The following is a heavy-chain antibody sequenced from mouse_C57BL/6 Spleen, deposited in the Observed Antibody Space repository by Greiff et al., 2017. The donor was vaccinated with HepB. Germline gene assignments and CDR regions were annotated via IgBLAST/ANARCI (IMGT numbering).Heavy chain of an antibody. CDR2: ISYDGSN. V-gene: IGHV3-6*01. Sequence: EVKVEESGPGLVKPSQSLSLTCSVTGYSITSGYYWNWIRQFPGNKLEWMGYISYDGSNNYNPSLKNRISITRDTSKNQFFLKLNSVTTEDTATYYCAREHYYGSIFDYWGQGTTLTVSS. CDR1: GYSITSGYY. J-gene: IGHJ2*01. CDR3: AREHYYGSIFDY. D-gene: IGHD1-1*01.